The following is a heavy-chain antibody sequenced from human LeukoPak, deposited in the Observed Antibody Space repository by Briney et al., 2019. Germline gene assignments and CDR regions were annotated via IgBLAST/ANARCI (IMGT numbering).Heavy chain of an antibody. D-gene: IGHD3-22*01. Sequence: GESLKISCKGSGYSFTSYWIGWVRQMPGKGLEWMGIIYPGDSDTRYSPSFQGQVTISADKSISTAYLQWSSLKASDTAMYYCARLDYCDRLTGVGSPFDYWGQGTLVTVSS. CDR3: ARLDYCDRLTGVGSPFDY. CDR1: GYSFTSYW. J-gene: IGHJ4*02. V-gene: IGHV5-51*01. CDR2: IYPGDSDT.